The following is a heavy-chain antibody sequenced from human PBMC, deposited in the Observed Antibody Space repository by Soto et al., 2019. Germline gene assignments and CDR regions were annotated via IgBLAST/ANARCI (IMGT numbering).Heavy chain of an antibody. CDR2: INPSGGST. D-gene: IGHD3-10*01. Sequence: GASVKVSCKASGYTFTSYYMHWVRQAPGQGLEWMGIINPSGGSTSYAQKFQGRVTMTRDTSTSTVYMELSSLRSEDTAVYYCARGGLLWFGDYKYGMDVWGQGTTVTVSS. CDR1: GYTFTSYY. J-gene: IGHJ6*02. V-gene: IGHV1-46*01. CDR3: ARGGLLWFGDYKYGMDV.